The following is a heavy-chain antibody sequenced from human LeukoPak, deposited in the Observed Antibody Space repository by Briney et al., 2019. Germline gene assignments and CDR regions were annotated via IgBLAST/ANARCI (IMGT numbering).Heavy chain of an antibody. CDR1: GGSISSYY. V-gene: IGHV4-59*01. CDR3: ARDRGQCYFDY. J-gene: IGHJ4*02. CDR2: IYYSGST. Sequence: SETLSLTCTVSGGSISSYYWSWIRQPPGKGLEWIGYIYYSGSTNYNPSLKSRVTISVDTSKNQFSLKLSSVTAADTAVYYCARDRGQCYFDYWGQGTLVTVSS.